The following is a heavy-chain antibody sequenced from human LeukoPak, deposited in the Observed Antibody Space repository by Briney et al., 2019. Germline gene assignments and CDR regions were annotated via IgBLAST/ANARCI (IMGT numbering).Heavy chain of an antibody. CDR1: GFTFSSYA. CDR3: AKKGYYDGSGYYMHYFDH. D-gene: IGHD3-22*01. J-gene: IGHJ4*02. Sequence: GGSLRLSCAASGFTFSSYAMHWVRQAPGKGLEWVAVISYDGSNKYYADSVKGRFTISRDNSKNTLYLQMNSLRAEDTAVYYCAKKGYYDGSGYYMHYFDHWGQGTLVTVSS. V-gene: IGHV3-30-3*02. CDR2: ISYDGSNK.